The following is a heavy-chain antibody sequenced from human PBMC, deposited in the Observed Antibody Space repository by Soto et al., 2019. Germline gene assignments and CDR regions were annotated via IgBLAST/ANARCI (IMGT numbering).Heavy chain of an antibody. CDR2: INPATGDT. J-gene: IGHJ5*02. CDR1: GYAFTTSA. D-gene: IGHD3-10*01. Sequence: VRLVQSGAEVQKPGASVRISCQASGYAFTTSAIHWVRQAPGQSLEWMGWINPATGDTKYSQSVRGRVTFALDTSATSAYMDLSSLASHDTAVNYCARGAGRSKLLPYYFHPWGQGTLVTVSS. CDR3: ARGAGRSKLLPYYFHP. V-gene: IGHV1-3*01.